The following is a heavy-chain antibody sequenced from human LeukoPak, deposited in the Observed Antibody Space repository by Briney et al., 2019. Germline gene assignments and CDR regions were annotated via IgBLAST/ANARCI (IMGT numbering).Heavy chain of an antibody. CDR3: TTDQVVVIAIPGY. D-gene: IGHD2-21*01. V-gene: IGHV3-23*01. CDR1: GFTFSNYA. CDR2: LSGSGGST. Sequence: PGGSLRLSCAASGFTFSNYAMSWVRQAPGKGLEWVSALSGSGGSTYYADSVKGRFTISRDNSKNTLYLQMNSLGAEDTAVYYCTTDQVVVIAIPGYWGQGTLVTVSS. J-gene: IGHJ4*02.